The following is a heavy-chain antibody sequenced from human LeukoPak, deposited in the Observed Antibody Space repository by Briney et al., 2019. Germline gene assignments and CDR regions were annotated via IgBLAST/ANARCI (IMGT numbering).Heavy chain of an antibody. CDR1: GYTFTSYA. CDR2: INAGNGNT. V-gene: IGHV1-3*01. D-gene: IGHD3-22*01. Sequence: ASVKVSCKASGYTFTSYAMHRVRQAPGQRLEWMGWINAGNGNTKYSQKFQGRVTITRDTSASTAYMELSSLRSEDTAVYYCARAVTMIVVVNWFDPWGQGTLVTVSS. CDR3: ARAVTMIVVVNWFDP. J-gene: IGHJ5*02.